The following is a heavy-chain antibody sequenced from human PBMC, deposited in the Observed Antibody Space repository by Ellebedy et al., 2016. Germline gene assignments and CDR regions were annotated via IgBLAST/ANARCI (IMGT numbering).Heavy chain of an antibody. Sequence: GESLKISXKGSGYSFTSYWIGWVRQMPGKGLEWMGIIYPGDSDTRYSPSFQGQVTISADKSISTAYLQWSSLKASDTAMYYCARPGTSSGWYRDAFDIWGQGTMVTVSS. CDR2: IYPGDSDT. D-gene: IGHD6-19*01. J-gene: IGHJ3*02. V-gene: IGHV5-51*01. CDR3: ARPGTSSGWYRDAFDI. CDR1: GYSFTSYW.